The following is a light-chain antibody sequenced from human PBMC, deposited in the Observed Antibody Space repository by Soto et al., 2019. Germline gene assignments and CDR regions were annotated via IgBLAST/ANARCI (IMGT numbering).Light chain of an antibody. CDR1: NIGTKS. V-gene: IGLV3-21*02. Sequence: SSELTQPPSVSVAPGQTARITCGGNNIGTKSVHCYQQKPGQAPVLVVYDDCDRPSGIPERFSGSNYGNTATLTISRVEAGDEADYYCQVWDSSSYYVVFGGGTKLTVL. CDR2: DDC. J-gene: IGLJ2*01. CDR3: QVWDSSSYYVV.